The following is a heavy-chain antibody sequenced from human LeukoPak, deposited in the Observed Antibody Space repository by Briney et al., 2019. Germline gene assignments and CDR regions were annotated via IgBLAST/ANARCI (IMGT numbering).Heavy chain of an antibody. J-gene: IGHJ3*02. CDR2: IYPGDSDT. CDR3: ARQAVATVDAFDI. CDR1: GYSFTSYW. V-gene: IGHV5-51*01. D-gene: IGHD5-12*01. Sequence: GESLKISCKGSGYSFTSYWIGWVRQMPGKGLEWMGIIYPGDSDTRYSPSFQGQVTISADKSISTAYLQWSSLEASDTAMYYCARQAVATVDAFDIWGQGTMVTVSS.